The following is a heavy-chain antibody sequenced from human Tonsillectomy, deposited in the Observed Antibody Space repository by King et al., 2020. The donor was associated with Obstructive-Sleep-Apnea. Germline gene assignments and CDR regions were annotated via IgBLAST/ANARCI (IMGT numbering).Heavy chain of an antibody. CDR3: AGSGDHFDY. Sequence: VQLVESGGGLVQPGGSLRLSCAASGFTFSTYSMNWVRQAPGKGLEWLSSISSSSSTIYYADSVKGRFTISRDNAKNSLYLQMNSLRAEDTAVYYCAGSGDHFDYWGQGTLVTVSS. CDR2: ISSSSSTI. CDR1: GFTFSTYS. J-gene: IGHJ4*02. V-gene: IGHV3-48*04. D-gene: IGHD7-27*01.